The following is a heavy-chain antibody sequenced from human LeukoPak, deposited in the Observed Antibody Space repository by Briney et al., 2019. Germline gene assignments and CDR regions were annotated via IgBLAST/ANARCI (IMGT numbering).Heavy chain of an antibody. J-gene: IGHJ5*02. Sequence: ASVKVSCKASGGTFSSYAISWVRQAPGQGLEWMGGIIPIFGTANYAQKFQGRVTITTDESTSTAYMELSSLRSEDTGVYYFARAQRYCSSTSCHNWFNPWGQGTLVTVSS. CDR3: ARAQRYCSSTSCHNWFNP. D-gene: IGHD2-2*01. V-gene: IGHV1-69*05. CDR2: IIPIFGTA. CDR1: GGTFSSYA.